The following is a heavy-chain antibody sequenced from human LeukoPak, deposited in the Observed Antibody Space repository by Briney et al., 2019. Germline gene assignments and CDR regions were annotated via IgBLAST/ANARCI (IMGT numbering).Heavy chain of an antibody. D-gene: IGHD6-13*01. CDR3: AKADSNPLGYSSSWYSLYYFDY. V-gene: IGHV3-23*01. J-gene: IGHJ4*02. Sequence: GRSLRLSCAASGFTFSIYDMICVRHAPARGLEDVSDLSCSGESTHCAEAVRRRFNNHRDIYKNTLYLQMNSLRAEDTAVYYCAKADSNPLGYSSSWYSLYYFDYWGQGTLATVFS. CDR1: GFTFSIYD. CDR2: LSCSGEST.